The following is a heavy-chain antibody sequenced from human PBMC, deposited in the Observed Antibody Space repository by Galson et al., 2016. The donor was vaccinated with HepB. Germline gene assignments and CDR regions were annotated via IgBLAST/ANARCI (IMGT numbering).Heavy chain of an antibody. CDR2: ISGSGGSI. CDR3: AKKSLVAGTATYVFDN. Sequence: LRLSCAVSAGTFKNYAMNWVRQAPGKGLEWVSGISGSGGSIYSADSVKGRFTISRDNSKNTLYLQMNSLRADDTAVYYCAKKSLVAGTATYVFDNWGQGTLVTVSS. J-gene: IGHJ4*02. D-gene: IGHD6-19*01. V-gene: IGHV3-23*01. CDR1: AGTFKNYA.